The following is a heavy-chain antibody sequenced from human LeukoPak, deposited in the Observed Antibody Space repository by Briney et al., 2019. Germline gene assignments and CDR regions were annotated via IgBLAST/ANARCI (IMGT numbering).Heavy chain of an antibody. CDR1: GFTFSNYW. V-gene: IGHV3-7*01. CDR3: ASDSFSISAQSTVNFGY. Sequence: GGSLRLSCAASGFTFSNYWMSWVRQAPGKGLEWVANINEDGSAQYYVGSVRGRFTISRDNAKNSLYLQMSSLRVEDTAVYYCASDSFSISAQSTVNFGYWGQGILVTASS. J-gene: IGHJ4*02. CDR2: INEDGSAQ. D-gene: IGHD2-21*01.